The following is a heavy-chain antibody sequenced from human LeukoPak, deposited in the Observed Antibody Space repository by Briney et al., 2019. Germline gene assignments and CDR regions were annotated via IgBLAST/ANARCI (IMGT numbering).Heavy chain of an antibody. V-gene: IGHV1-8*01. CDR2: MNPNSGNT. CDR3: ARALYNYGGNPFGYYMDV. CDR1: GYTFTSYD. J-gene: IGHJ6*03. Sequence: ASVKVSCKASGYTFTSYDINWVRQATGQGLEWMGWMNPNSGNTGYAQKFQGRVTMTRNTSISTAYIELSSLRSEDTAVYYCARALYNYGGNPFGYYMDVWGKGTTVTVSS. D-gene: IGHD4-23*01.